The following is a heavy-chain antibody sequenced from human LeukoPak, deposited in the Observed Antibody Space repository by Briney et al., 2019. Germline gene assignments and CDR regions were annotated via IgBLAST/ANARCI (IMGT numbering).Heavy chain of an antibody. CDR3: ARVAIAVAGSTYYYYYYGMDV. CDR2: IIPTFGTA. J-gene: IGHJ6*04. CDR1: AGNYSSYA. V-gene: IGHV1-69*01. Sequence: SVKNFCKASAGNYSSYAISWVRHAPAQGLEWMGGIIPTFGTANYAQKFQGRVTITADESTSTAYMELSRLRSEDRAVYYCARVAIAVAGSTYYYYYYGMDVWGKGTTVTVSS. D-gene: IGHD6-19*01.